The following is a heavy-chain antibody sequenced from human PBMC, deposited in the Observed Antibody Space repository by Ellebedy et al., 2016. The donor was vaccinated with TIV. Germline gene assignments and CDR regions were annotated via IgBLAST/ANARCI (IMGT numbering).Heavy chain of an antibody. V-gene: IGHV3-7*03. Sequence: PGGSLRLSCEASGFTFSSYWMNWVRQAPGKGLEWVANIKQDGSEKNYVDSVKGRFTISRDNAKRSLYLEMNSLRAEDTAVYYCARRYASGSLGACLDSWGQGTLVTVSS. CDR3: ARRYASGSLGACLDS. CDR1: GFTFSSYW. D-gene: IGHD6-19*01. CDR2: IKQDGSEK. J-gene: IGHJ4*02.